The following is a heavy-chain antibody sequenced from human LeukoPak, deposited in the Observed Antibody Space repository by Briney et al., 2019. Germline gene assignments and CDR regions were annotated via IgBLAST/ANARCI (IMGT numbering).Heavy chain of an antibody. CDR3: ARGVPSILYWYFDL. CDR1: GFTFSRYW. J-gene: IGHJ2*01. Sequence: GSLRLSCAASGFTFSRYWMSWVRQAPGKGLEWVANIKQDGTEKYYVDSVRGRFTISRDSAKNSLYLQMNSLRAKDTAVYYCARGVPSILYWYFDLWGRGTLVTVSS. V-gene: IGHV3-7*02. CDR2: IKQDGTEK. D-gene: IGHD3-3*01.